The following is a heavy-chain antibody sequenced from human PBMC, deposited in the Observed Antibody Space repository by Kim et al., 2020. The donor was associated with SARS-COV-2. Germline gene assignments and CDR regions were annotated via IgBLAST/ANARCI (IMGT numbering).Heavy chain of an antibody. CDR3: ARDGAAVTGTYPAPFDY. D-gene: IGHD6-19*01. Sequence: GGSLRLSCEASGFSLSSYDMNWVRQAPGKGLEWVSYSSGSGSTIYYADSVKGRFTISRDNAKNSMYLQLNSLRAEDTALYYCARDGAAVTGTYPAPFDYWGQGTLVTVSS. CDR2: SSGSGSTI. V-gene: IGHV3-48*03. CDR1: GFSLSSYD. J-gene: IGHJ4*02.